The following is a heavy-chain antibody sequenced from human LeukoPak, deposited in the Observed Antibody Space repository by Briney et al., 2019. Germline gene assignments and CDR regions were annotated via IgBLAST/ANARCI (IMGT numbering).Heavy chain of an antibody. CDR1: GGSISSGGYS. D-gene: IGHD3/OR15-3a*01. J-gene: IGHJ4*02. CDR2: IYHSGST. CDR3: ARGTGYSGHDY. V-gene: IGHV4-30-2*01. Sequence: SEALSLTCAVSGGSISSGGYSWSWIRQPPGKGLEWIGYIYHSGSTYYNPSLKSRVTISVDRSKNQFSLKLSSVTAADTAVYYCARGTGYSGHDYWGQGTLVTVSS.